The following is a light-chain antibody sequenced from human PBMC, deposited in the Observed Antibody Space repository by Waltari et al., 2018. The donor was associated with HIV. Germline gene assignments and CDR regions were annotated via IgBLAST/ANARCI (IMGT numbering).Light chain of an antibody. CDR3: QSYDNNLSGLWV. J-gene: IGLJ3*02. CDR2: GDS. Sequence: SVLTQPPSVSGAPGQWVTISCTGTNSNIGAGYDVHWYRQFPGSAPELVVYGDSIRPSGVPDLFSGSKSGVSASLDISGLQTEDEADYYCQSYDNNLSGLWVFGGGTKLTVL. V-gene: IGLV1-40*01. CDR1: NSNIGAGYD.